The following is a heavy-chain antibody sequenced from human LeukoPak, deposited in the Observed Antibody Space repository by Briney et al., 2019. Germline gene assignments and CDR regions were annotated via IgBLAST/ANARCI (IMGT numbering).Heavy chain of an antibody. CDR1: GGSISSSSYY. V-gene: IGHV4-39*07. CDR3: ARGRVTMVRGVIPPNYGMDV. Sequence: SETLSLTCTAYGGSISSSSYYWGWIRQPPRKGLEWIGEINHSGSTNYNPSLKSRVTISVDTSKNQFSLKLSSVTAADTAVYYCARGRVTMVRGVIPPNYGMDVWGQGTTVTVSS. J-gene: IGHJ6*02. CDR2: INHSGST. D-gene: IGHD3-10*01.